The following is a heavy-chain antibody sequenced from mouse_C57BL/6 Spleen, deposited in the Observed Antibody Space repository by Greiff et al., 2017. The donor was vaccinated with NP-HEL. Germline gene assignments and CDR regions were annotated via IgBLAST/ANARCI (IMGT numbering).Heavy chain of an antibody. D-gene: IGHD1-2*01. Sequence: QVQLQQSGAELARPGASVKLSCKASGYTFTSYGISWVKQRTGQGLEWIGEIYPRSGNTYYNEKFKGKATLTADKSSSTAYMELRSLTSEDSAVYFCARGGITTAPAWFAYWGQGTLVTVSA. CDR3: ARGGITTAPAWFAY. CDR2: IYPRSGNT. J-gene: IGHJ3*01. CDR1: GYTFTSYG. V-gene: IGHV1-81*01.